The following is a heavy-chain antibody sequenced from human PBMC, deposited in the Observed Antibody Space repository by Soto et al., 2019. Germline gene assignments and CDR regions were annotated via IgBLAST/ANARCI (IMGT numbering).Heavy chain of an antibody. J-gene: IGHJ6*02. CDR2: ITYDATNE. V-gene: IGHV3-30*18. Sequence: PGGSLRLSCAASGFSFSKYAMHWVRQAPGKGLEWVAVITYDATNEYYADSVKGRFTISRDNSNNTLSPHMSSLRLADTAVYYCAKRMTGDTYYYYYYGMDVWGQGTTVTVSS. CDR1: GFSFSKYA. D-gene: IGHD7-27*01. CDR3: AKRMTGDTYYYYYYGMDV.